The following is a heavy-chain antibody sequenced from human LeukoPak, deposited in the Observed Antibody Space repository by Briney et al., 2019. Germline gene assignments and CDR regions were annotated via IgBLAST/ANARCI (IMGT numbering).Heavy chain of an antibody. J-gene: IGHJ4*02. V-gene: IGHV3-23*01. CDR3: ARGGGSFHFDY. Sequence: GGSLTLSCAASGFTFDNCAISWGGQAPAKGREWISSIKGNGENTYYAGSVKGRFTISRDNSKNTLYLQMTSLRAEDTAVYYCARGGGSFHFDYWGQGTLVTVSS. CDR1: GFTFDNCA. CDR2: IKGNGENT. D-gene: IGHD3-16*01.